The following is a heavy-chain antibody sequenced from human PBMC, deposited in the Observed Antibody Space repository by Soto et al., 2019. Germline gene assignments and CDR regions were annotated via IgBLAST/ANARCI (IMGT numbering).Heavy chain of an antibody. D-gene: IGHD3-10*01. V-gene: IGHV3-23*01. CDR1: GFTFSSSA. Sequence: LRLSCAASGFTFSSSAISWVRQAPGKGLEWVSAVSANGQGIYYADSVRGRFTISRDNSKNTVFLHMDSLSAEDTAVYYCAKDRHYPRDYFHYWGQGTLVTVSS. CDR3: AKDRHYPRDYFHY. J-gene: IGHJ4*02. CDR2: VSANGQGI.